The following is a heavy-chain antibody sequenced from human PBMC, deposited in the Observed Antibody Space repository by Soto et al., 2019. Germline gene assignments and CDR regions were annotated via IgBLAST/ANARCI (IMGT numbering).Heavy chain of an antibody. CDR1: GYSFTSNA. D-gene: IGHD3-16*02. Sequence: QVQLVQSGAEVKKPGASVKVACKTSGYSFTSNAITWVRQAPGQVLEWMGWISTYSGDPNYAQKFQGRVTMTTDTSTNTADMELRNLRSDDTAVYYCARVWGSYQAPSGGAGFDPWGQGTLGSVSS. J-gene: IGHJ5*02. CDR3: ARVWGSYQAPSGGAGFDP. CDR2: ISTYSGDP. V-gene: IGHV1-18*04.